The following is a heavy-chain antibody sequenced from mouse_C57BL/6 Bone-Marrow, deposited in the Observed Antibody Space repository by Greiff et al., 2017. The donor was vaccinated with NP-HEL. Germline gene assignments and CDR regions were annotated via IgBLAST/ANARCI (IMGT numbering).Heavy chain of an antibody. D-gene: IGHD1-1*01. J-gene: IGHJ3*01. Sequence: QVQLQQSGAELMKPGASVKLSCKATGYTFTGYWIAWVKQRPGHGLEWIGEILPGSGSTNYNEKFKGKATFTADTSSNTAYMQLHSLTPTDSAIYYCARDDGSSYAAWCAYWGQGTLVTVSA. CDR1: GYTFTGYW. CDR2: ILPGSGST. CDR3: ARDDGSSYAAWCAY. V-gene: IGHV1-9*01.